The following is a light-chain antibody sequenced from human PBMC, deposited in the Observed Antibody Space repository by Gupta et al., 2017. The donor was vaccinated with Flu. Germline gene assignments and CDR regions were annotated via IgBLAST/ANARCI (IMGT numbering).Light chain of an antibody. Sequence: DTQMTQSPSSLSASVGDRVTITCRASQRIRTSLNWYQQRAGKAPKLLIYDSSTLESGVPPRFSGSGSGTDFTLTITRLQREDFATYYCQQSDNTPQTFGQGTKMEIK. CDR1: QRIRTS. J-gene: IGKJ2*01. CDR3: QQSDNTPQT. V-gene: IGKV1-39*01. CDR2: DSS.